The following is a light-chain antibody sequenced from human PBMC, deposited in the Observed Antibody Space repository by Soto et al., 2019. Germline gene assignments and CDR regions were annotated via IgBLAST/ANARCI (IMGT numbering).Light chain of an antibody. CDR3: HQYGNSPFT. CDR2: GTS. J-gene: IGKJ3*01. CDR1: QTVSSRS. V-gene: IGKV3-20*01. Sequence: ILLTQSPCPLSLSPGARPTLPCRASQTVSSRSLGWYQQKNGQAPRLXIFGTSSRATDIPDRFSAVGYATDFTLTISRLEPEDSAVYYCHQYGNSPFTFGPGTKVDIK.